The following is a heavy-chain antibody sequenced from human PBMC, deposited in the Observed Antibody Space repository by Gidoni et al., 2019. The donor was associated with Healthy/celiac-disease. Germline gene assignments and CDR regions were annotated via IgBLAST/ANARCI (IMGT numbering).Heavy chain of an antibody. D-gene: IGHD3-16*01. CDR1: GYTFTSYA. CDR3: ARDRSDSPFRLGAFDI. V-gene: IGHV7-4-1*02. CDR2: INTNTGNP. Sequence: QVQLVQSGSELKKPGASVKVSCKASGYTFTSYAMTWVRQAPGQGLEWMGWINTNTGNPTYAQGFTERFVFSLDTSVSTAYLKISSLKAEYTAVYYWARDRSDSPFRLGAFDIWGQGTMVTVSS. J-gene: IGHJ3*02.